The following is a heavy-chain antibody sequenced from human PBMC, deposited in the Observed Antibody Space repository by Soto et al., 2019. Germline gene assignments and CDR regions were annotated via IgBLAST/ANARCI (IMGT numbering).Heavy chain of an antibody. CDR2: IFPIDSDT. J-gene: IGHJ3*01. CDR3: ATPGGRDFNAFDV. Sequence: KCCGYTLTGNWSGWVRQMPGKGLEWMGIIFPIDSDTRYSPSSQGQVTISADNSISTAYLQWSSLKASDTAIYYCATPGGRDFNAFDVWGQGTTVPVSS. V-gene: IGHV5-51*01. D-gene: IGHD2-21*02. CDR1: GYTLTGNW.